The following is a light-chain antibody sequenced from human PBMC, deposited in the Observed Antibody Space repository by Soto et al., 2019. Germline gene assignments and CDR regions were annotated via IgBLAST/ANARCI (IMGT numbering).Light chain of an antibody. J-gene: IGKJ1*01. CDR3: QHYNSYSEA. CDR1: QTISSW. CDR2: KAS. Sequence: DIQMTQSPSTLSGSVGDRVTIPCRASQTISSWLAWYQQKPGKAPKLLIYKASTLESGVPSRFSGSGSGTEFTLTISSLQPDDFATYYCQHYNSYSEAFGQGTKVDIK. V-gene: IGKV1-5*03.